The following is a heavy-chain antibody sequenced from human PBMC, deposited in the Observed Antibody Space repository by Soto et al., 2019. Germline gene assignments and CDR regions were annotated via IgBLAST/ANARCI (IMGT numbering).Heavy chain of an antibody. CDR1: GFTFSNYA. J-gene: IGHJ6*02. V-gene: IGHV3-23*01. D-gene: IGHD2-2*01. Sequence: EVQLLESGGDLVQLGGSLRLSCATSGFTFSNYAMSWVRQAPGKGLEWVSTITGSGINTFYADSVKGRFTISRDNSKNTLYLQMNSLRAEDTAVYYCANADCSSSSCSGFYGMDVWGQGTTVTVSS. CDR2: ITGSGINT. CDR3: ANADCSSSSCSGFYGMDV.